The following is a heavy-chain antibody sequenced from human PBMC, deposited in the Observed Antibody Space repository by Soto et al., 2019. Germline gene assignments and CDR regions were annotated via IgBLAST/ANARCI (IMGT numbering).Heavy chain of an antibody. CDR2: INAGNGNT. J-gene: IGHJ6*02. Sequence: ASVKVSCKASGYTFTSYAMHWVRQAPGQRLEWMGWINAGNGNTKYAQKLQGRVTMTTDTSTSTAYMELRSLRSDDTAVYYCARRKNLLRYFDWSRPGMDVWGQGTTVTVSS. V-gene: IGHV1-3*01. CDR3: ARRKNLLRYFDWSRPGMDV. D-gene: IGHD3-9*01. CDR1: GYTFTSYA.